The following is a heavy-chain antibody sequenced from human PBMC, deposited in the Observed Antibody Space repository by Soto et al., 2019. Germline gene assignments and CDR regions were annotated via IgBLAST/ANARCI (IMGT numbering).Heavy chain of an antibody. V-gene: IGHV4-59*01. CDR1: GGSISSYY. J-gene: IGHJ6*02. Sequence: QVQLQESGPGLVKPSETLSLTCTVSGGSISSYYWSWIRQPPGKGLEWIGYIYYSGSTNYHPSLTSRATISVDTSKKQFTLKLSSVTAADTAVYYCARGHSGSYRTGEGYYYGMDVWGQGTKVTVSS. D-gene: IGHD1-26*01. CDR3: ARGHSGSYRTGEGYYYGMDV. CDR2: IYYSGST.